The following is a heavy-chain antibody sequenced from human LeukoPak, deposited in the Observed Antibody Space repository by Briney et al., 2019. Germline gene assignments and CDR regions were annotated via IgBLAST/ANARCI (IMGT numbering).Heavy chain of an antibody. V-gene: IGHV1-2*02. J-gene: IGHJ4*02. CDR3: ASIGGTSLEY. D-gene: IGHD4-23*01. Sequence: GASVKVSCKASGYTFTDHYMHWVRQAPGQGLEWVGWINPNSGGTNYAQKFQGRVTMTRGTSINTAYMEVSRLRSDDTAVYYCASIGGTSLEYWGQGTLVTVSS. CDR2: INPNSGGT. CDR1: GYTFTDHY.